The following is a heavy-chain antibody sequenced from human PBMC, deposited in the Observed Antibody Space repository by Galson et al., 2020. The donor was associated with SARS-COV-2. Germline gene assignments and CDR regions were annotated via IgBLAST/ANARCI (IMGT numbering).Heavy chain of an antibody. Sequence: GGSLRLSCAASGFTFSSYWMHWVRQAPGKGLAWVSRIYSEGSSTSYADSVKGRFTISGDNAKNTLYLQMNSLRAEDTAVYYCARGDMGNDYFDYWGQGTPVTVSS. CDR2: IYSEGSST. CDR3: ARGDMGNDYFDY. CDR1: GFTFSSYW. V-gene: IGHV3-74*01. D-gene: IGHD7-27*01. J-gene: IGHJ4*02.